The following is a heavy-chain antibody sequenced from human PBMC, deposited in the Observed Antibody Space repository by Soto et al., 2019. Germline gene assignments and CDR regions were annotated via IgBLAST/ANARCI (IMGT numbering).Heavy chain of an antibody. J-gene: IGHJ4*02. CDR2: IYWDDSK. CDR1: GFSLTAPAVG. V-gene: IGHV2-5*02. CDR3: AHGSGWLLDY. D-gene: IGHD6-19*01. Sequence: QITLKESGPTLVKPTETLTLTCTFSGFSLTAPAVGVGWIRQPPGKAPEWLAFIYWDDSKYYRPSLESRPTITKDTSKDQVVLTMTNMDAVDTATYYCAHGSGWLLDYGGQGILVTVSS.